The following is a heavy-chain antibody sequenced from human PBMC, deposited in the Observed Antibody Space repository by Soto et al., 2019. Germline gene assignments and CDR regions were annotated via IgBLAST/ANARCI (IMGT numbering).Heavy chain of an antibody. Sequence: GASVKVSCKASGYTFTSYAMHWVRQAPGQRLEWMGWINAGNGNTKYSQKFQGRVTITRDTSASTAYMELSSLRSEDTAVYYCARDPVHTRYYYGMDVWGQGTTVTVSS. J-gene: IGHJ6*02. CDR3: ARDPVHTRYYYGMDV. CDR2: INAGNGNT. CDR1: GYTFTSYA. V-gene: IGHV1-3*01.